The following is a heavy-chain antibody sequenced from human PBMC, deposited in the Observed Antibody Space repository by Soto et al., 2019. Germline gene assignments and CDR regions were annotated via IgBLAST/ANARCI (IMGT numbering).Heavy chain of an antibody. CDR2: IYHSGST. V-gene: IGHV4-38-2*01. J-gene: IGHJ6*02. Sequence: SETLSLTCAVSGYSISSGYYWGCIRQPPGKGLEWIWSIYHSGSTYYNPSLKSRVTISVDTSKNQFSLKLSSVTAADTAVYYCARAGWVDTAMSSEYDYYGMDVRGQGPKVTVS. D-gene: IGHD5-18*01. CDR3: ARAGWVDTAMSSEYDYYGMDV. CDR1: GYSISSGYY.